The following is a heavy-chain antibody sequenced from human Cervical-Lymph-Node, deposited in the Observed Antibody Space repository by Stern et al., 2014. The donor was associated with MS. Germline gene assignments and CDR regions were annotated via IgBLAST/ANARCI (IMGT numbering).Heavy chain of an antibody. CDR1: GFTFSLYA. D-gene: IGHD3-22*01. CDR3: AKDPRIYDSSGYLDA. V-gene: IGHV3-30*18. CDR2: ISYDGDNK. J-gene: IGHJ5*02. Sequence: QVQLVESGGGVVQPGRSLRLSCAASGFTFSLYAMHWVRQAPGKGLEWVAVISYDGDNKFYTDSVKGRFTISRDSSKSTLYLQLNSLRPEDTAIYYCAKDPRIYDSSGYLDAWGQGTLVTVSS.